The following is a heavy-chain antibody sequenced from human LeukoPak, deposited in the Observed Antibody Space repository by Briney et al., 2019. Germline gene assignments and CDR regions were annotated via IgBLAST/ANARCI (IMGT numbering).Heavy chain of an antibody. CDR2: IYYSGST. V-gene: IGHV4-39*01. Sequence: SETLSLTCTVSGDSILTRTYYWGWIRQPPGKGLEWIGSIYYSGSTYYNPSLKSRVTISVDTSKNQFSLKLSSVTAADTAVYYCARHGLLEWLLVEVLGDVWGQGTTVTVSS. D-gene: IGHD3-3*01. CDR1: GDSILTRTYY. J-gene: IGHJ6*02. CDR3: ARHGLLEWLLVEVLGDV.